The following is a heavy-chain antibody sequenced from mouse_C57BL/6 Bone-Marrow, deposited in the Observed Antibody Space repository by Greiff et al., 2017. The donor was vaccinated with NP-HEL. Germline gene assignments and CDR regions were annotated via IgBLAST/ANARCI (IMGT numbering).Heavy chain of an antibody. CDR2: IYPGDGDT. D-gene: IGHD2-1*01. CDR1: GYAFSSSW. CDR3: ARDYGKWDY. V-gene: IGHV1-82*01. Sequence: VQLQESGPELVKPGASVTISCKASGYAFSSSWMNWVKQRPGKGLEWIGRIYPGDGDTNYNGKFKGKATLTADKSSSTAYMQLSSLTSEDSAVYFCARDYGKWDYWGQGTSVTVSS. J-gene: IGHJ4*01.